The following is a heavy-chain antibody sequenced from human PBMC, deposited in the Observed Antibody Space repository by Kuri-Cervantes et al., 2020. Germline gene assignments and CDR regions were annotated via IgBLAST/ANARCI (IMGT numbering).Heavy chain of an antibody. CDR1: GFTFSSYA. Sequence: GGSLRLSCAASGFTFSSYAMHWVRQAPGKGLEWVAVISYDGSNKYYEDSVKGRFTISRDNAKNSLILQMNSLRDEDTAVYYCARDRAKFYDFWRGSYAFDIWGQGTMVTVSS. CDR2: ISYDGSNK. D-gene: IGHD3-3*01. V-gene: IGHV3-30-3*01. J-gene: IGHJ3*02. CDR3: ARDRAKFYDFWRGSYAFDI.